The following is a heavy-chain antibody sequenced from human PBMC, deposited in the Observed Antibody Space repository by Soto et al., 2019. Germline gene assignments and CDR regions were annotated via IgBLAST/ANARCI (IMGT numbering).Heavy chain of an antibody. CDR2: IGSSGGTT. J-gene: IGHJ5*02. CDR3: AKICSVGSCYGIDQ. CDR1: GFTFSNYG. V-gene: IGHV3-23*01. D-gene: IGHD2-15*01. Sequence: EVQLLESGGGLVQPGGSLRLSCAASGFTFSNYGMSWVRQAPGKGLEWVSSIGSSGGTTYFADSVKGRFTISRDNSKNTLYLQMNSRRGDDTALYYCAKICSVGSCYGIDQWGQGTLVTVSS.